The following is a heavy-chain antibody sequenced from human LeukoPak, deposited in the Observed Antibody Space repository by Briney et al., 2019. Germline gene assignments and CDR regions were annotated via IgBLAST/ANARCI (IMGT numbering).Heavy chain of an antibody. J-gene: IGHJ4*02. D-gene: IGHD3-22*01. CDR2: ISGSGGST. V-gene: IGHV3-23*01. CDR3: ARLITPIWFDY. CDR1: GFTFSTYA. Sequence: PGGSLRLSCTASGFTFSTYAMSWVRQAPGKGLEWVSAISGSGGSTYYADSVKGRFTISRDTSKNTLLLQMNSLRAEDTAIYYCARLITPIWFDYWGQGTLVTVSS.